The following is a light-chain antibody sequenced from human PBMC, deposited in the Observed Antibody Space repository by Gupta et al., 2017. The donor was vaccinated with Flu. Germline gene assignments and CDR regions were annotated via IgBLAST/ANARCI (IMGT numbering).Light chain of an antibody. CDR2: DVT. CDR3: CSYAASSTLF. CDR1: SSDVGGYNY. V-gene: IGLV2-11*01. Sequence: QSPLTQPRSVSGSPGQSVTISCTGTSSDVGGYNYVSWYQQHPGKAPKLMIYDVTERPSGVPDRFSGSKSDNTASLTISGLQAEDEADYYCCSYAASSTLFFGGGTRLTVL. J-gene: IGLJ2*01.